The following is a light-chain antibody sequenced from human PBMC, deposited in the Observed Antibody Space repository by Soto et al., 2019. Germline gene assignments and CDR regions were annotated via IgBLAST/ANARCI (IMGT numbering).Light chain of an antibody. J-gene: IGLJ1*01. CDR3: CSYAGSPYV. Sequence: QSALTQPCSVSGSPGQSVTISCTGTSSDVGRYNYVSWYQHHPGKAPKLMIYDVSTRPSGVPDRFSGSKSGTTASLTISGLQAEDEADYYCCSYAGSPYVFGTGTKLTVL. CDR2: DVS. CDR1: SSDVGRYNY. V-gene: IGLV2-11*01.